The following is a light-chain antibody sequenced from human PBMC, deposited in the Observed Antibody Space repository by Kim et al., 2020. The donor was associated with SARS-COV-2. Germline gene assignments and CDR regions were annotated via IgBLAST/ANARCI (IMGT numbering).Light chain of an antibody. Sequence: EIVMTQSPATLSVSPGERATLACRASQSVSSNLAWHQQKPGQAPRLLIYGASTRATGIPARFSGSGSGTEFTLTISSLQSEDFAVFYCQQYNNWPDTFGQGTKLEI. CDR1: QSVSSN. CDR2: GAS. J-gene: IGKJ2*01. V-gene: IGKV3-15*01. CDR3: QQYNNWPDT.